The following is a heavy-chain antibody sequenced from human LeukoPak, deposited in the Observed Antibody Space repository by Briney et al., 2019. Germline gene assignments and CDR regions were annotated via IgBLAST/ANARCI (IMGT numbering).Heavy chain of an antibody. J-gene: IGHJ4*02. CDR3: ARALGRYGDYDY. D-gene: IGHD4-17*01. Sequence: SETLSLTCTVSGDSISSSSYYWVWIRQPPGKGLEWIGTIYNSGTAYYTPSLKSRVTISVGTSKNQVSLKLSSVTAADTAVYYCARALGRYGDYDYWGQGTLVTVSS. V-gene: IGHV4-39*07. CDR2: IYNSGTA. CDR1: GDSISSSSYY.